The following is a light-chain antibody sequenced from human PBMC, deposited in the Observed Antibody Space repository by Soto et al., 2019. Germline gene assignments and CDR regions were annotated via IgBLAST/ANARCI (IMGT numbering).Light chain of an antibody. Sequence: DIQMTQSPSSLSASVGDRVTITCRASQDISNHLAWFQQKPGKAPKSLISAASSLQSGVPSKFSCSGSGTYFTLHIDSLQPEDFATYYCQHYNSYPVSFGGGTKVEIK. CDR1: QDISNH. J-gene: IGKJ4*01. CDR2: AAS. CDR3: QHYNSYPVS. V-gene: IGKV1-16*02.